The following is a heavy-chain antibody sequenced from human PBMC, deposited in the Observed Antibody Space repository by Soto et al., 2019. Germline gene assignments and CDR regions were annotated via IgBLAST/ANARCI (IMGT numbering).Heavy chain of an antibody. J-gene: IGHJ6*02. V-gene: IGHV1-8*01. CDR1: GYTFTTYE. D-gene: IGHD3-10*01. Sequence: QVQLVQSGAEVKKPGASVKVSCKASGYTFTTYEINWVRQVPGQGLEWMGWMSPGSGNTGYVDQFRGRVTMTRNTSMTTSYMELSSLRSEDTAVYYCARGGGQLVGDHQMDVWGQGTTFTVSS. CDR3: ARGGGQLVGDHQMDV. CDR2: MSPGSGNT.